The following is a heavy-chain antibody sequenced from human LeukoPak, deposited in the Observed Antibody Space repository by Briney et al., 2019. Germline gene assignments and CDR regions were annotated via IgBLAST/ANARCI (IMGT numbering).Heavy chain of an antibody. CDR3: ASEGRGYSGYADY. CDR1: GGTFSGYA. V-gene: IGHV1-69*05. Sequence: SVKVSCKASGGTFSGYAISWVRQAPGQGLEWMGRIIPIFGTANYAQKFQGRATITTDESTSTAYMELSSLRSEDTAVYYCASEGRGYSGYADYWGQGTLVTVSS. J-gene: IGHJ4*02. D-gene: IGHD5-12*01. CDR2: IIPIFGTA.